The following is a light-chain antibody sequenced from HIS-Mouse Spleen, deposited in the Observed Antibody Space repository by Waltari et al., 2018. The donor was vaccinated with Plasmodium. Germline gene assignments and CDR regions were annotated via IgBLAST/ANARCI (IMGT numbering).Light chain of an antibody. J-gene: IGLJ2*01. CDR3: QARDSSTVV. Sequence: SYELTQPPSVSVSPGQTASITCSGDTLGDKYACWYQQKPGQSPVLVIYQDSKRPSGIPERFSGSNSGNTATLTISGTQAMDEADYYCQARDSSTVVFGGGTKLTVL. CDR1: TLGDKY. CDR2: QDS. V-gene: IGLV3-1*01.